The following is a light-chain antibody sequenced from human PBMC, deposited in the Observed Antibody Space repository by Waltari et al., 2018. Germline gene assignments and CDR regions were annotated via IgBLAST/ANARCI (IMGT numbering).Light chain of an antibody. CDR2: DVS. CDR3: NSYTGSSSWV. J-gene: IGLJ3*02. CDR1: SSDVGFYKY. V-gene: IGLV2-14*01. Sequence: QSALTQPASVSGSPGQSITISCTETSSDVGFYKYVSWYQQHPGKAPKLIIYDVSKRPSGVSDRFSGSKSGNTASLTISGLQAEDEADYYCNSYTGSSSWVFGGGTKLTVL.